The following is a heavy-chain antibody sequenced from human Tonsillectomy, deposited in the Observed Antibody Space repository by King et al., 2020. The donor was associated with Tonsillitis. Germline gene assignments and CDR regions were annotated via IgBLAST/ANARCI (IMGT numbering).Heavy chain of an antibody. CDR3: ARAINPYYYYFMDV. CDR1: GFTFSDYA. V-gene: IGHV3-30-3*01. J-gene: IGHJ6*03. Sequence: VQLVEYGGGVVQPGRSLRLSCAASGFTFSDYAMHWVRQAPGKGLEWVAVISYDGVNKNYADSEKGRFTISRDNSKNTLFLQMNSLKTEDTAMYYCARAINPYYYYFMDVWGKGTTVTVSS. CDR2: ISYDGVNK.